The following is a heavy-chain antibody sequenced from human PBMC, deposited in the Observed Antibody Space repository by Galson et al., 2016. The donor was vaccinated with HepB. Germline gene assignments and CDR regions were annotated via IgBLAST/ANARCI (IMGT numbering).Heavy chain of an antibody. J-gene: IGHJ4*02. CDR1: GGSISSGVSY. V-gene: IGHV4-30-4*08. CDR2: NHYSGST. Sequence: TLSLTCTVSGGSISSGVSYCSWIRQHPGKGLEWIGYNHYSGSTYYNPPLKSRVTILPDTSKNQFSLKLSSVTAADTAVFYCASLLYDSSALGYWGQGTLVTVSS. CDR3: ASLLYDSSALGY. D-gene: IGHD3-22*01.